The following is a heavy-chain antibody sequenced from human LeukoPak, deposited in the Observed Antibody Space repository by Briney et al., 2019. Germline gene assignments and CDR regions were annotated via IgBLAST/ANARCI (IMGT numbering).Heavy chain of an antibody. CDR1: GYTFTSYD. V-gene: IGHV1-8*01. J-gene: IGHJ4*02. CDR3: ARGAPGSSCSGGSCPYFDC. Sequence: EASVKVSCKASGYTFTSYDINWVRQATGQGLEWMGWVNPNSGHTGFAQRFQGRVSMTSNTSISTAYMEVRSLRSEDTAVYYCARGAPGSSCSGGSCPYFDCWGQGTLVTVSS. CDR2: VNPNSGHT. D-gene: IGHD2-15*01.